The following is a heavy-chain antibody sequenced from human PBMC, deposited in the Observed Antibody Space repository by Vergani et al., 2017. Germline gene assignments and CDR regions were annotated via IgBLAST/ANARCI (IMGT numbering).Heavy chain of an antibody. CDR1: GGTFSSYT. D-gene: IGHD6-13*01. V-gene: IGHV1-69*08. J-gene: IGHJ5*02. CDR3: ARDRVSIAAAADWFDP. Sequence: QVQLVQSGAEVKKPGSSVKVSCKASGGTFSSYTISWVRQAPGQGLEWMGRIIPILGIANYAQKLQGRVTMTTDTSKSTAYMELRSLRSDDTAVYYCARDRVSIAAAADWFDPWGQGTLVTVSS. CDR2: IIPILGIA.